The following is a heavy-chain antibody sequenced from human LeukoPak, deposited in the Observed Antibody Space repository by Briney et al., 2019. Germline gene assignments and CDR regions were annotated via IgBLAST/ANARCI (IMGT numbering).Heavy chain of an antibody. CDR3: ARGTWIQLWLIDY. Sequence: PGGSLRLSCAASGFSVSSNYVSWVRQAPGKGLEWVSVIYSGGTTYYADSVKGRFTISRDNAKNSLYLQMNSLRAEDTAVYYCARGTWIQLWLIDYWGQGTLVTVSS. J-gene: IGHJ4*02. CDR2: IYSGGTT. CDR1: GFSVSSNY. V-gene: IGHV3-53*01. D-gene: IGHD5-18*01.